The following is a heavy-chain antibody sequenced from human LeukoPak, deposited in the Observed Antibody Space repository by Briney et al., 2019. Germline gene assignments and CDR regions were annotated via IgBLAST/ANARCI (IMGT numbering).Heavy chain of an antibody. CDR2: IKQDGSKK. CDR3: TRVGYIDEGIDY. Sequence: GGSLRLSCVASGFPFSSYWMTWVRQAPGKGLEWVANIKQDGSKKSYVDSVKGRFTISRDNAKNSLYLQMNSLRAEDTAIYYRTRVGYIDEGIDYWGQGTLVTVSS. J-gene: IGHJ4*02. D-gene: IGHD5-24*01. V-gene: IGHV3-7*04. CDR1: GFPFSSYW.